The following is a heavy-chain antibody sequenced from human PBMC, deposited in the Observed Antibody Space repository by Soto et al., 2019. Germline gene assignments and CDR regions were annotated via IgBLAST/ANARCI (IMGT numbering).Heavy chain of an antibody. V-gene: IGHV4-39*01. CDR3: ARGPPGTHVFDY. CDR1: GGSISSSSYY. J-gene: IGHJ4*02. Sequence: PSETLSLTCTVSGGSISSSSYYWGWIRQPPGKGLEWIGSIYYSGSTYYNPSLKSRVTISVDTSKNQFSLKLSSVTAADTAVYYCARGPPGTHVFDYWGQGTLVTVSS. CDR2: IYYSGST.